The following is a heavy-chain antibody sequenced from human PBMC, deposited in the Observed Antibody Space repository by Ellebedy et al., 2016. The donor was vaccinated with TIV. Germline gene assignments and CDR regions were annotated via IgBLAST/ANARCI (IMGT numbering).Heavy chain of an antibody. CDR3: ARVYASGSNAFEYFDP. CDR2: INAGNGAT. CDR1: GYTFTRHL. D-gene: IGHD3-10*01. Sequence: ASSVKVSCKASGYTFTRHLIYWARQAHGQRLEWMGWINAGNGATKYSQKFQGRVNMTRDTSASTADMELRGLRAEDTAVYYCARVYASGSNAFEYFDPWGQGTLVTVSS. V-gene: IGHV1-3*01. J-gene: IGHJ5*02.